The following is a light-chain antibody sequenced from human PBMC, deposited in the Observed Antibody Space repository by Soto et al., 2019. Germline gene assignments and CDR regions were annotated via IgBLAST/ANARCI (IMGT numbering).Light chain of an antibody. Sequence: QSALTQPASVSGSPGQSITISCAGTSNDVDGYNFVSWYQQHPGKAPKLMIYDVTYRPSGVSNRFSGSRSGNTASLTISGLQSEDEADYYCSSYIGSSAFTVAFGGGTKVTVL. V-gene: IGLV2-14*03. CDR3: SSYIGSSAFTVA. CDR1: SNDVDGYNF. CDR2: DVT. J-gene: IGLJ2*01.